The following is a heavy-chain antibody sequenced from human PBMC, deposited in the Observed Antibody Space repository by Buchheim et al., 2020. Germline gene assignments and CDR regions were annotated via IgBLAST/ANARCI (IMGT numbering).Heavy chain of an antibody. D-gene: IGHD3-10*02. Sequence: EGQFVESGGGLVQPGGSLRLSCAASRFTFSRYWMHWVRAGPGKGLEWVSAISGSGGSTYYADSVKGRFTISRANSTKTLYLQMNSLRAEDTAVYYCAKPLFGELFDYWGQGTL. CDR2: ISGSGGST. J-gene: IGHJ4*02. CDR1: RFTFSRYW. V-gene: IGHV3-23*04. CDR3: AKPLFGELFDY.